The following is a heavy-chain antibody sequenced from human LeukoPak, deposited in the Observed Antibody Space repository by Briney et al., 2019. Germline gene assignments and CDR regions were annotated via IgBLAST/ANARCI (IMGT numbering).Heavy chain of an antibody. CDR1: GFTFSSYA. CDR3: ARMSGSSGRGY. V-gene: IGHV3-23*01. J-gene: IGHJ4*02. CDR2: ISGSGGST. Sequence: GGSLRLSCAASGFTFSSYAMSWVRQAPGKGLEWVSAISGSGGSTYYADSVKGRFTISRDNAKNSLYLQMNSLRAEDTAVYYCARMSGSSGRGYWGQGTLVTVSS. D-gene: IGHD1-26*01.